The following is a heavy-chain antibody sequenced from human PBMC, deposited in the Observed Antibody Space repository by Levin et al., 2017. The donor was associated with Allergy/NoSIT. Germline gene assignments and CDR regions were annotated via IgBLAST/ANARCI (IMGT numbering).Heavy chain of an antibody. V-gene: IGHV3-20*01. CDR1: GFTFDDYG. J-gene: IGHJ5*02. CDR2: INWNGGST. Sequence: PGGSLRLSCAASGFTFDDYGMSWVRQAPGKGLEWVSGINWNGGSTGYADSVKGRFTISRDNAKNSLYLQMNSLRAEDTALYHCARDHYYDSSGDFRFDPWGQGTLVTVSS. D-gene: IGHD3-22*01. CDR3: ARDHYYDSSGDFRFDP.